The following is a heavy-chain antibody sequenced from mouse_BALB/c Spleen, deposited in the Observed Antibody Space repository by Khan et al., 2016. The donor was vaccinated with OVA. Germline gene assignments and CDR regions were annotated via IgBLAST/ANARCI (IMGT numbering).Heavy chain of an antibody. CDR3: ARNYNYDEGLAY. J-gene: IGHJ3*01. Sequence: VELVVSGPGLVQPSQSLSITCTVSGFSLTSYGVHWVRHSPGKGLEWLGEIWSVGSTDYNAAFISSLNISKDNSNSQAFFKMISLQAHDTAIYYGARNYNYDEGLAYWGQGTLVTVSA. D-gene: IGHD2-12*01. CDR2: IWSVGST. V-gene: IGHV2-2*01. CDR1: GFSLTSYG.